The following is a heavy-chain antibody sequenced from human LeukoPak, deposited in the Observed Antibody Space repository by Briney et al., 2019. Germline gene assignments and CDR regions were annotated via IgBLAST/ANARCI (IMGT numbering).Heavy chain of an antibody. V-gene: IGHV1-2*02. CDR2: INPNSGGT. Sequence: ASVKVSCKASGYTFTSYDINWVRQATGQGLEWMGWINPNSGGTNYAQKFQGRVTMTRDTSISTAYMELSRLRSDDTAVYYCARVGTSSIVVVIKKYYFDYWGQGTLVTVSS. D-gene: IGHD3-22*01. CDR1: GYTFTSYD. CDR3: ARVGTSSIVVVIKKYYFDY. J-gene: IGHJ4*02.